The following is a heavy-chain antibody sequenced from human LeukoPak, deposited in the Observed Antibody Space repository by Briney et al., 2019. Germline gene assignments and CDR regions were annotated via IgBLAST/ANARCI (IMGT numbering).Heavy chain of an antibody. CDR2: IYHSGST. D-gene: IGHD2-15*01. Sequence: SETLSLTCAVSGYSISSGYYWVWIRQPPGKGLEWIGSIYHSGSTYYNPSLKSRVTISVDTSKNQFSLKLSSVTAADTAVYYCAREEDCSGGSCHLDWGQGTLVTVSS. CDR3: AREEDCSGGSCHLD. J-gene: IGHJ4*02. CDR1: GYSISSGYY. V-gene: IGHV4-38-2*02.